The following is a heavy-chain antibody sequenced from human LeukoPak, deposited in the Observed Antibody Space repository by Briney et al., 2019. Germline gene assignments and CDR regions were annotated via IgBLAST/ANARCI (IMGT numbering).Heavy chain of an antibody. CDR1: GGSISSYY. Sequence: ASETLSLTCTVSGGSISSYYWSWIRQPPGKGLEWIGYIYYSGSTNYNPSLKSRVTISVDTSKNQFSLKLSSVTAADTAVYYCVASYVWGSYRSATFDYWGQGTLVTVSS. CDR3: VASYVWGSYRSATFDY. V-gene: IGHV4-59*01. J-gene: IGHJ4*02. CDR2: IYYSGST. D-gene: IGHD3-16*02.